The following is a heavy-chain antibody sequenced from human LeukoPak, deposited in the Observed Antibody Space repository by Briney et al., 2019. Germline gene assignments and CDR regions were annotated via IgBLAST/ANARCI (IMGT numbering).Heavy chain of an antibody. V-gene: IGHV4-4*02. D-gene: IGHD6-13*01. Sequence: SETLSLTSAVSGGSISSSNWWSWVRQPPGKGREWIGEIYHSGSTNYNPSLKSRVTISVDKSKNHFSLKLRFVTGAETAVYFCGREWGEDSSSWYYFDHWGQGTLVTVSS. J-gene: IGHJ4*02. CDR1: GGSISSSNW. CDR3: GREWGEDSSSWYYFDH. CDR2: IYHSGST.